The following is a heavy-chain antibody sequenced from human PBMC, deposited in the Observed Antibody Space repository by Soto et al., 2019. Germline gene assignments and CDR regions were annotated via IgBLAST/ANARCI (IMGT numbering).Heavy chain of an antibody. J-gene: IGHJ4*02. Sequence: LSLTCTVSGGSISGYFWNWIRQPPGKGLEWIGYMSYTGNTNYNPSLTSRVSISVDTSKNQFSLNLNSVTTADTAVYYCARADTTIVPLAKWGQGTLVTVSS. CDR2: MSYTGNT. V-gene: IGHV4-59*01. D-gene: IGHD3-10*01. CDR1: GGSISGYF. CDR3: ARADTTIVPLAK.